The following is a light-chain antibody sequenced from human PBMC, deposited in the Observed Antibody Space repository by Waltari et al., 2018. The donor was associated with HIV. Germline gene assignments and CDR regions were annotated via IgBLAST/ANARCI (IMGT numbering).Light chain of an antibody. CDR3: HSRDTNSDHYV. CDR2: GAN. CDR1: SLRSFF. J-gene: IGLJ1*01. Sequence: SSELTQDPVVSVALGQTINITCQGDSLRSFFANWYQRRPGQAPVLVVYGANRRPSGIPDRCSASNSGNTSSLIISDSQAVDEADYYCHSRDTNSDHYVFGGGTRVIV. V-gene: IGLV3-19*01.